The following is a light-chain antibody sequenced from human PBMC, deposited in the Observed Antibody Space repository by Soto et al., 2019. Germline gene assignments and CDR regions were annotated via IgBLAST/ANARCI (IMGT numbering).Light chain of an antibody. Sequence: QSVLTQPPSVSGAPGQRVTISCTGATPKMGAGYDVHWYQQLPGTAPKLLIYGNSNRPSGVPDRFSGSKSGTSASLAITGLQAEDEADYYCQSYDSSLSGFYVFGTGTKLTVL. J-gene: IGLJ1*01. CDR2: GNS. CDR3: QSYDSSLSGFYV. CDR1: TPKMGAGYD. V-gene: IGLV1-40*01.